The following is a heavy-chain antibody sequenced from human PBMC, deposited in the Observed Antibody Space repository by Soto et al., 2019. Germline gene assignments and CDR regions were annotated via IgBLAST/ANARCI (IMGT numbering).Heavy chain of an antibody. CDR1: GFTFSSYG. CDR2: IWYDGSNK. D-gene: IGHD6-6*01. CDR3: ARDTRVLSSPWARFDY. V-gene: IGHV3-33*01. Sequence: GGSLRLSCAASGFTFSSYGMHWVRQAPGKGLEWVAVIWYDGSNKYYADSVKGRFTISRDNSKNTLYLQMNSLRAEDTAVYYCARDTRVLSSPWARFDYWGQGTLVTVSS. J-gene: IGHJ4*02.